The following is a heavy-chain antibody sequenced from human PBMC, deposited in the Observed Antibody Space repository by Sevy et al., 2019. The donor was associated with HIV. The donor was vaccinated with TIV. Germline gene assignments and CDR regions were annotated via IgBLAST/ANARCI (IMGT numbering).Heavy chain of an antibody. J-gene: IGHJ6*02. CDR2: ISSNGGST. CDR1: GFTFSSYA. CDR3: VKGMDYYGSGSYYKLYGMDV. Sequence: GGSLRLSCSASGFTFSSYAMHWVRQAPGKGLEYVSAISSNGGSTYYADSVKGRFTISRDNSKNTLYLQMSSLRAEDTAVYYCVKGMDYYGSGSYYKLYGMDVWGQGTTVTVSS. V-gene: IGHV3-64D*06. D-gene: IGHD3-10*01.